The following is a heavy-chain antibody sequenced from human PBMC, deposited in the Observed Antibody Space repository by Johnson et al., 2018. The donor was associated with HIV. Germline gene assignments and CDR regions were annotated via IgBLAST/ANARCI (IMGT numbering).Heavy chain of an antibody. V-gene: IGHV3-33*01. Sequence: QVQLVESGGGVVQPGRSLRLSCAASGFTFNSYGMHWVRQAPGKGLEWVAVIWYDGSNKYYADSVKGRFTISRDNSKNTLYLQMNSLRAEDTAVYYCARGDFWSGYPDAFDFWGQGTMVTVSS. J-gene: IGHJ3*01. D-gene: IGHD3-3*01. CDR1: GFTFNSYG. CDR3: ARGDFWSGYPDAFDF. CDR2: IWYDGSNK.